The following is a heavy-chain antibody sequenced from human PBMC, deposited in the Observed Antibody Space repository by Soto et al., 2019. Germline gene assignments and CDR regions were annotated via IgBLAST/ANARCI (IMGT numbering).Heavy chain of an antibody. J-gene: IGHJ6*02. CDR1: GFTFSSYG. V-gene: IGHV3-30*18. CDR2: IVYDGSNK. CDR3: AKDKWGYSSSSSYGMDV. D-gene: IGHD6-6*01. Sequence: QVQLVESGGGVVQPGRSLRLSCAASGFTFSSYGMHWVRQAPGKGLEWVAVIVYDGSNKYYEESVKGRFTISRDNSKNTLYLQMISLRAEDTAVYYCAKDKWGYSSSSSYGMDVWGQGTTVTVSS.